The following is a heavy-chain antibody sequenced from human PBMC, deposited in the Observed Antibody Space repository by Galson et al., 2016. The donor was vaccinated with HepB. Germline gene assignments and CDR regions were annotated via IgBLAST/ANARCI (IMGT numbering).Heavy chain of an antibody. Sequence: LRLSCAASGFTFSTYAMSWVRQGPGKGLEWVSGISTSGSYTYYGHSAKGRFTSSRDNSKNMLYLQMNSLRAEDTAVYYCAKYTEGGVVFGLDVWGQGTTVTVSS. CDR1: GFTFSTYA. CDR2: ISTSGSYT. CDR3: AKYTEGGVVFGLDV. V-gene: IGHV3-23*01. J-gene: IGHJ6*02. D-gene: IGHD2-15*01.